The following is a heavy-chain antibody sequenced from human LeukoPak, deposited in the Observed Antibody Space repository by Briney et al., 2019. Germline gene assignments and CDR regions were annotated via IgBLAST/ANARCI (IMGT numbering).Heavy chain of an antibody. CDR2: ISSSSSTM. Sequence: GGSLRLSCAASGFTFGSYNKNWVRQAPGKGLEWVSYISSSSSTMYYADSVKGRLTISRDNAKNSLYLQMNSLRAEDTAVYYCAREGGSYRWEFDYWGQGTLVTVSS. J-gene: IGHJ4*02. CDR3: AREGGSYRWEFDY. D-gene: IGHD3-16*01. V-gene: IGHV3-48*04. CDR1: GFTFGSYN.